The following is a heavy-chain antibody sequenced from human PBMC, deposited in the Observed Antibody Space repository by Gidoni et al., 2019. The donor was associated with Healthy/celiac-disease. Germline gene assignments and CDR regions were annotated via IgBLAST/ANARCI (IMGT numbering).Heavy chain of an antibody. CDR1: GFTFSGSA. J-gene: IGHJ6*02. CDR3: TRLRDYDFWSGYANYYYGMDV. V-gene: IGHV3-73*02. Sequence: EVQLVESGGGLVQPGGSLKLSCAASGFTFSGSAMHWVRQASGKGLEWVGRIRSKANSYATAYAASVKGRFTISRDDSKNTAYLQMNSLKTEDTAVYYCTRLRDYDFWSGYANYYYGMDVWGQGTTVTVSS. D-gene: IGHD3-3*01. CDR2: IRSKANSYAT.